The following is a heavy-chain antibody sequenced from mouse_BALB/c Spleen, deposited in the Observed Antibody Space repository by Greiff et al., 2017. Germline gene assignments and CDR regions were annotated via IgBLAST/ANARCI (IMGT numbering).Heavy chain of an antibody. CDR1: GYAFTSYN. CDR3: ARGDYDYDPWFAY. V-gene: IGHV1S135*01. J-gene: IGHJ3*01. D-gene: IGHD2-4*01. Sequence: EVQRVESGPELVKPGASVKVSCKASGYAFTSYNMYWVKQSHGKSLEWIGYIDPYNGGTSYNQKFKGKATLTVDKSSSTAYMHLNSLTSEDSAVYYCARGDYDYDPWFAYWGQGTLVTVSA. CDR2: IDPYNGGT.